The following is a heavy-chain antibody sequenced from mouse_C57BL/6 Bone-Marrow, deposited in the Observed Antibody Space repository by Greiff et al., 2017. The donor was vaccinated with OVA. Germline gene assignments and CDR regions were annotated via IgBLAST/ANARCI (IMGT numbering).Heavy chain of an antibody. CDR1: GYTFTSYG. Sequence: VKLMESGAELARPGASVKLSCKASGYTFTSYGISWVKQRTGQGLEWIGEIYPRSGNTYYNEKFKGKATLTADKSSSTAYMELRSLTSEDSAVYFCARRGGSSLFDYWGQGTTLTVSS. D-gene: IGHD1-1*01. CDR2: IYPRSGNT. CDR3: ARRGGSSLFDY. V-gene: IGHV1-81*01. J-gene: IGHJ2*01.